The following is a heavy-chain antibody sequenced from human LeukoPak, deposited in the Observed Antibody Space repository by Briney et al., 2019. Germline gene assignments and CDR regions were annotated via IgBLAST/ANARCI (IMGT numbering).Heavy chain of an antibody. CDR1: GFTFSSYS. Sequence: QSGGSLRLSCAASGFTFSSYSMNWVRQAPGKGLEWVSRINIDGATTNYADSVKGRFTISRDNAKNTLHLQMNSLRADDTAVYYCVRGAVGTGVWFDPWGQGTLVTVSS. CDR2: INIDGATT. CDR3: VRGAVGTGVWFDP. J-gene: IGHJ5*02. D-gene: IGHD1-26*01. V-gene: IGHV3-74*01.